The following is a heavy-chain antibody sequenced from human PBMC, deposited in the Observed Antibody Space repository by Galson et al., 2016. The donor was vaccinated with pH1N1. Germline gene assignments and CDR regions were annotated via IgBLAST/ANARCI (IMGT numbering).Heavy chain of an antibody. J-gene: IGHJ3*02. D-gene: IGHD6-19*01. CDR3: AKISGWLFGAFEI. V-gene: IGHV3-30*18. Sequence: SLRLSCAASGLTFSSYGMHWVRQAPGKGLEWVAVISYDGSNKYYADSVKGRFTISRDNSKNTLYLQMNSLRAEDTALYYCAKISGWLFGAFEIWGQGPMVTVAS. CDR2: ISYDGSNK. CDR1: GLTFSSYG.